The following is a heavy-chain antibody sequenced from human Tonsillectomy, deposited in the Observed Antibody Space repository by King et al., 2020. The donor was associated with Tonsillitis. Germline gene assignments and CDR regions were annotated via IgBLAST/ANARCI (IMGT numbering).Heavy chain of an antibody. CDR2: ISSSGSHI. CDR1: GFAFSTYS. CDR3: ARTYGSGTYSYAV. Sequence: QLVQSGGGLVKPGGSLRVSCAASGFAFSTYSMHWVRQAPGKGLEWVSSISSSGSHIFYADSLKGRFTISRENTENSLFLQMDVLRAEDTAGYYCARTYGSGTYSYAVWGKGTTVTVSS. D-gene: IGHD3-10*01. V-gene: IGHV3-21*01. J-gene: IGHJ6*04.